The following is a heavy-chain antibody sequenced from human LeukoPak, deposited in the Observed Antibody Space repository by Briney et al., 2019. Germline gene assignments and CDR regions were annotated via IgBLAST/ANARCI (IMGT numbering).Heavy chain of an antibody. Sequence: SETLSLTCTVSGGSISSSSYYWGWIRQPPGKGLEWIGSIYYSGSTYYNPSLKSRVTISVDTSKNQFSLKLSSVTAADTAVYYCARGAPAYYDFWSGYPHDAFDIWGQGTMVTVSS. CDR1: GGSISSSSYY. J-gene: IGHJ3*02. CDR3: ARGAPAYYDFWSGYPHDAFDI. V-gene: IGHV4-39*07. CDR2: IYYSGST. D-gene: IGHD3-3*01.